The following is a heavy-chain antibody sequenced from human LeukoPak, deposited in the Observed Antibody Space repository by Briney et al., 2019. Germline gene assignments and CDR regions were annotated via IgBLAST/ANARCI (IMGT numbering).Heavy chain of an antibody. D-gene: IGHD2-2*01. Sequence: GESLKISCKGSGYSFTSYWIGWVRQMPGKGLEWMGIIYPGDSDTRYSPSFQGQVTISADKSISTAYLQWSSLKASDTAMYYCARHTGTVVPAPKASTGIRITPEYYYYYYMDVWGKGTTVTVSS. J-gene: IGHJ6*03. CDR1: GYSFTSYW. CDR2: IYPGDSDT. CDR3: ARHTGTVVPAPKASTGIRITPEYYYYYYMDV. V-gene: IGHV5-51*01.